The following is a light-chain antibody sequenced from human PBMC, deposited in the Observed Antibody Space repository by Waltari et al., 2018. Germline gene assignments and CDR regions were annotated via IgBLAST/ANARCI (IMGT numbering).Light chain of an antibody. CDR2: DVS. CDR1: VSLLSN. CDR3: QQRNGWPPMYT. Sequence: VVMTQSPATLSVFPGGRASLSCRTNVSLLSNLAWFQQRPGQPPRLLMYDVSTRTADFPVRFSGSGSGTDFTLTISSLEPEDSGIYYCQQRNGWPPMYTFGQGTKLEIK. J-gene: IGKJ2*01. V-gene: IGKV3-15*01.